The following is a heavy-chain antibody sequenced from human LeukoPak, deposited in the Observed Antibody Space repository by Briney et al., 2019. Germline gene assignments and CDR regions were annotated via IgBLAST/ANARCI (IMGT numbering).Heavy chain of an antibody. CDR1: GYIFSNYG. D-gene: IGHD3-16*01. CDR3: ARSDRGDVSSDY. J-gene: IGHJ4*02. CDR2: ISAYNGHT. Sequence: ASVKVSCKASGYIFSNYGISWVRQAPGQGLEWMGWISAYNGHTNYAQKFQGRVTMTTDTSTSTAYMDMRSLRSDDTAVYYCARSDRGDVSSDYSRQGTLVTVSS. V-gene: IGHV1-18*01.